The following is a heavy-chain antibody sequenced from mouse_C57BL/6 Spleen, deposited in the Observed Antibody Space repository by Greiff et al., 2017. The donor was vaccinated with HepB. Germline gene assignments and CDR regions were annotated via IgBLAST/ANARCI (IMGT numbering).Heavy chain of an antibody. J-gene: IGHJ1*03. CDR3: AKNSWLGYFDV. CDR2: IWRGGST. Sequence: VKLVESGPGLVQPSQSLSITCTVSGFSLTSYGVHWVRQSPGKGLEWLGVIWRGGSTDYNAAFMSRLSITKDNSKSQVFFKMNSLQADDTSIYYCAKNSWLGYFDVWGTGTTVTVSS. V-gene: IGHV2-5*01. D-gene: IGHD2-2*01. CDR1: GFSLTSYG.